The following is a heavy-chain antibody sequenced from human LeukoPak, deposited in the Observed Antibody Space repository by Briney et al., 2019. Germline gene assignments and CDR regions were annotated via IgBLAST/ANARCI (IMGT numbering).Heavy chain of an antibody. CDR2: ITGGGDTT. CDR3: AELGITMIGGV. Sequence: GGSLRLSCSASGFSFSGYALSWVRQAPGKGLEWVSAITGGGDTTYYADSVKGRFTISRDNAKNSLYLQMNSLRAEDTAVYYCAELGITMIGGVWGKGTTVTISS. J-gene: IGHJ6*04. V-gene: IGHV3-23*01. D-gene: IGHD3-10*02. CDR1: GFSFSGYA.